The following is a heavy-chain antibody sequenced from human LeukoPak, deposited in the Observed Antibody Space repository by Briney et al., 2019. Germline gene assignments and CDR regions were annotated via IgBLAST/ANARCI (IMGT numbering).Heavy chain of an antibody. D-gene: IGHD2-8*01. V-gene: IGHV1-2*06. CDR1: GYTFTGYY. CDR3: ARAFTARWDIVLMVYANVIDY. CDR2: INPNSGGT. J-gene: IGHJ4*02. Sequence: ASVKVSCKASGYTFTGYYMHWVRQAPGQGLEWMGRINPNSGGTNYAQKSQGRVTMTRDTSISTAYMELSRLRSDDTAVYYCARAFTARWDIVLMVYANVIDYWGQGTLVTVSS.